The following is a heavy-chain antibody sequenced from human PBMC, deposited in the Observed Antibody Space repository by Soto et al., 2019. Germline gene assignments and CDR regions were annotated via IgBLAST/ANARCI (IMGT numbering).Heavy chain of an antibody. Sequence: GGSLRLSCAAFGFTISGKKYVAWVRQAPGKGLEWVSALYDLDGSFYAASVKGRFTTSSDSSKTTVYLQMNDLRPDDTAVYYCATWHEREHAYDVRGHGTTVTVSS. V-gene: IGHV3-53*01. CDR2: LYDLDGS. CDR3: ATWHEREHAYDV. J-gene: IGHJ3*01. CDR1: GFTISGKKY. D-gene: IGHD1-1*01.